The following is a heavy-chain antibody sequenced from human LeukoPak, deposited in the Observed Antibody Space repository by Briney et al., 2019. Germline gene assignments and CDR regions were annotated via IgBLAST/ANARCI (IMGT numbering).Heavy chain of an antibody. CDR1: GYSISSGYY. CDR3: ARGRYSGSYYGYYYYMDV. J-gene: IGHJ6*03. CDR2: IYHSGST. V-gene: IGHV4-38-2*01. Sequence: SETLSLTCAVSGYSISSGYYWGWIRQPPGKGLEWIGSIYHSGSTYYNPSLKSRVTISVDTSKNQFSLKLSSVTAADTAVYYCARGRYSGSYYGYYYYMDVWGKGTTVTVSS. D-gene: IGHD1-26*01.